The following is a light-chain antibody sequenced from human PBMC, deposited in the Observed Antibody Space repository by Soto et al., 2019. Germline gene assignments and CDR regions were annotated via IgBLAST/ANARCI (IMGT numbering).Light chain of an antibody. V-gene: IGKV1-39*01. J-gene: IGKJ1*01. Sequence: DIQMTQSPSSLSASVGDRVTITCRASQSISSYLNWYQQKPGKAPKLLIYAASSLQSGVPSRFSGSGSGTDFTLTISSLQPEDFAVYYCQPYGSSPPTFGQGTKV. CDR1: QSISSY. CDR3: QPYGSSPPT. CDR2: AAS.